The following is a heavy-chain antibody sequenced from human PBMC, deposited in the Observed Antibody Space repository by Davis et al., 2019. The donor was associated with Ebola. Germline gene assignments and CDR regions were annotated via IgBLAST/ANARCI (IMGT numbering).Heavy chain of an antibody. V-gene: IGHV3-11*01. CDR3: ARVGLGSGYDFFDY. CDR1: GFTSSGFTFSDYD. CDR2: ISIRGSTI. D-gene: IGHD5-12*01. Sequence: GGSLRLSCAASGFTSSGFTFSDYDMSWIRQAPGKGLEWVTYISIRGSTIYYADSVKGRFTISRDNAKNSLYLQMHSLRAEDTAVYYCARVGLGSGYDFFDYWGQGTLVTVSS. J-gene: IGHJ4*02.